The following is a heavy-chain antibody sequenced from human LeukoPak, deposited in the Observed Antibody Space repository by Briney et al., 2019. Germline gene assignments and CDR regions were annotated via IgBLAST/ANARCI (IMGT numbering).Heavy chain of an antibody. CDR3: ARSRIAAAGAYYYYYYGMDV. J-gene: IGHJ6*02. CDR2: IWYDGSNK. Sequence: GRSLRLSCAASGFTFSSYGMHWVRQAPGKGLEWVAVIWYDGSNKYYADSVKGRFTISRDNSKNTLYLQMNSLRAEDTAVYYCARSRIAAAGAYYYYYYGMDVWGQGTTVTVSS. D-gene: IGHD6-13*01. CDR1: GFTFSSYG. V-gene: IGHV3-33*01.